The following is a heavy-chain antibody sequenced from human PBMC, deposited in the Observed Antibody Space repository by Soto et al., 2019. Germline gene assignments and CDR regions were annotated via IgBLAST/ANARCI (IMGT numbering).Heavy chain of an antibody. J-gene: IGHJ4*02. Sequence: EVQLVESGGGLVQPGGSLRLSCAASGFTLSNFWMSWVRQAPGKGLEWVASIKEDGSEKTYVDSVKGRFPISRDNAQNSLYLQMTRLRVDDAAVYYCASYRTLDCWGQGTPVIVSS. V-gene: IGHV3-7*03. D-gene: IGHD1-26*01. CDR2: IKEDGSEK. CDR3: ASYRTLDC. CDR1: GFTLSNFW.